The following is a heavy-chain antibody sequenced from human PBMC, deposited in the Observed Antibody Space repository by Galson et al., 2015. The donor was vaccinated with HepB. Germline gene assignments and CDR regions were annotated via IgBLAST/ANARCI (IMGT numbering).Heavy chain of an antibody. CDR1: GGSISSYY. Sequence: ETLSLTCTVSGGSISSYYWSWIRQPPGKGLEWIGYIYYTGSTNYNPSLKSRVTISVDTSKKQISLKLSSVSAADTAVYYCARGGGGYAADYWGQGTLVTVSS. CDR2: IYYTGST. D-gene: IGHD5-12*01. V-gene: IGHV4-59*01. CDR3: ARGGGGYAADY. J-gene: IGHJ4*02.